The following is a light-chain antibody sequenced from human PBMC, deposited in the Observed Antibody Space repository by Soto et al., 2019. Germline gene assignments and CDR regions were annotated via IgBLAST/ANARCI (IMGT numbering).Light chain of an antibody. J-gene: IGKJ2*01. Sequence: EVVLTQSPVTLSLSPGERATLACRASQSVGTFLAWYQQKPGQAPRLIIYDTSNRATGIPARFSGTGSGTDFALTISSVEPEDFAVYFWQHRINWPRTFGQGTKLDIK. V-gene: IGKV3-11*01. CDR3: QHRINWPRT. CDR1: QSVGTF. CDR2: DTS.